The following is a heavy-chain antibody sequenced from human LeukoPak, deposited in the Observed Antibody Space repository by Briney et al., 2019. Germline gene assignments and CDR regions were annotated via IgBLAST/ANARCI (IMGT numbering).Heavy chain of an antibody. D-gene: IGHD1-26*01. CDR1: GFTFSTYA. J-gene: IGHJ4*02. CDR2: ISDRGVDT. Sequence: LGGSLRLSCTASGFTFSTYAMGWARQAPGKGLEWVSAISDRGVDTYYADSAKGRFTISRDNSKNTVYLQMNSLRAEDTALYYCVKAYTTSGTYAEPWGQGTLVTVSS. CDR3: VKAYTTSGTYAEP. V-gene: IGHV3-23*01.